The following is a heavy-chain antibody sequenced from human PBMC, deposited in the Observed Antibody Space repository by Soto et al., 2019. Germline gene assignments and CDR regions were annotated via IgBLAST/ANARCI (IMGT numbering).Heavy chain of an antibody. Sequence: EVQLVESGGDLVQPGGSLRLSCAASGFTFSRYEMNWVRQAPGKGLEWISYISTSGSTIYYADSVKGRFTISRDNAKNSLYLQMNSLRAEDTAVYYCAREVAAAGSFDYWGQGTLVTVSS. V-gene: IGHV3-48*03. CDR3: AREVAAAGSFDY. J-gene: IGHJ4*02. CDR1: GFTFSRYE. D-gene: IGHD6-13*01. CDR2: ISTSGSTI.